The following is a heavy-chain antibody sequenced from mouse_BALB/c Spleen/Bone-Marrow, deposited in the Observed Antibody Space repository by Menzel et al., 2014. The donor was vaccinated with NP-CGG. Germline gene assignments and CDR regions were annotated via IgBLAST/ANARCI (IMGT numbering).Heavy chain of an antibody. CDR3: AREGAY. J-gene: IGHJ3*01. Sequence: VQLQQSGAELVKPGASVKLSCKASGYTFTSYYMYWVKQRPGQGLEWIGEITPSNGDTNFNEKFKSKATLTVDKSSSTAYMQLSSLTYEDSAVYYCAREGAYWGQGTLVTVSA. V-gene: IGHV1S81*02. CDR2: ITPSNGDT. CDR1: GYTFTSYY.